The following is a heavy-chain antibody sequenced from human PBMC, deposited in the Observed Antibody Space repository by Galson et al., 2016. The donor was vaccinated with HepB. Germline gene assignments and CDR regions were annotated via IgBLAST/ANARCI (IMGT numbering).Heavy chain of an antibody. J-gene: IGHJ5*02. CDR3: ARGYNYGLDL. V-gene: IGHV3-74*01. CDR2: IIPDGRDT. CDR1: GFRFSKSW. Sequence: SLRLSCAASGFRFSKSWMHWVRQTPGTGLLWVSNIIPDGRDTYYAASVKGRYTISRDNAKDTLYLQMNSLTAEDTAVYYCARGYNYGLDLWGQGILVAVST. D-gene: IGHD5-24*01.